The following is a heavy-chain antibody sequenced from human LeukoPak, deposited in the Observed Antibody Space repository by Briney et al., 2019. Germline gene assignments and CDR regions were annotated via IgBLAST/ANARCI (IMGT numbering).Heavy chain of an antibody. CDR1: GDSVSSNRAS. CDR2: TYYRSKWYN. Sequence: SQTLSLTCAISGDSVSSNRASWTWIRQSPSRGLEWLGRTYYRSKWYNDYAVSLKSRISINPDTSKNQFSLQLNSVTPEDTAVYYWSRSDGASDFDYWGQGTLVTVSS. J-gene: IGHJ4*02. D-gene: IGHD5-24*01. CDR3: SRSDGASDFDY. V-gene: IGHV6-1*01.